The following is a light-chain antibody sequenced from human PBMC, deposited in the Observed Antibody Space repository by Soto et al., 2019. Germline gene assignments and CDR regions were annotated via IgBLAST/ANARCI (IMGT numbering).Light chain of an antibody. Sequence: QSVLSQSPSASGTPGQRVTISCSGSSSNLGSYTVNWYQQLPGTAPKLLIYRNNQRPSGVPDRFSGSKSGTSASLAISGLQSEDEADYYCAVWDDSLNGRYVFGTGTKVTVL. CDR1: SSNLGSYT. CDR2: RNN. V-gene: IGLV1-44*01. J-gene: IGLJ1*01. CDR3: AVWDDSLNGRYV.